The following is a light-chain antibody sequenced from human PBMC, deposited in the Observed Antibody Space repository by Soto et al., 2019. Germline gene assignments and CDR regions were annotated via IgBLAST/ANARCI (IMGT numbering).Light chain of an antibody. CDR3: SSYTSDSTWV. J-gene: IGLJ3*02. V-gene: IGLV2-14*01. Sequence: QSALTQPASVSGSPGQSITLSCTGTSSDVGGYNYVSWYQQHPGKVPKIIIYEVSHWPSGVPDRVSGSKSGNTASLTISGLQSEDEADYYCSSYTSDSTWVFGGGTKVTVL. CDR2: EVS. CDR1: SSDVGGYNY.